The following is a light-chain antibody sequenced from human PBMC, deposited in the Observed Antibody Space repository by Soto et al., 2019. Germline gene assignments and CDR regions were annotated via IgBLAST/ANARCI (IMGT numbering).Light chain of an antibody. J-gene: IGKJ1*01. CDR2: GAS. CDR3: QQYGSSPT. Sequence: EIVLTQSPGTLSLSPGERVTLSCRASQSVSSSYLAWYQQKPGQAPRLLIYGASNRATGIPDRFSGRGSGTDFTLTISRLEPEDFAVYYCQQYGSSPTFGQGTKVEIK. CDR1: QSVSSSY. V-gene: IGKV3-20*01.